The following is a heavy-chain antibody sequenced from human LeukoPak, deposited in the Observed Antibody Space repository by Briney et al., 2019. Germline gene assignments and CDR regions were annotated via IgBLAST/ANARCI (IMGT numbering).Heavy chain of an antibody. J-gene: IGHJ4*02. CDR2: IYDTGNT. CDR3: ASGETGSTLGGY. D-gene: IGHD1-1*01. CDR1: GGPLSAYY. Sequence: PSETLSLTCTVSGGPLSAYYWTWLRQPPGKGLEWIGYIYDTGNTNYNPSLKSRVTISVDTSKNQFSLKLTSVTAADTAVYYCASGETGSTLGGYWGQGTLVTVSS. V-gene: IGHV4-59*01.